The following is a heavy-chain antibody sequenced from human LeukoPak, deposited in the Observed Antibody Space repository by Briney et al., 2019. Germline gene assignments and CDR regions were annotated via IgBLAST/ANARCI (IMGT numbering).Heavy chain of an antibody. J-gene: IGHJ6*02. V-gene: IGHV3-23*01. Sequence: GGSLRLSCAVSGITLSNYGMSWVRQAPGKGLEWVAGISDSGGSTNYADSVKGRFTISRDNPKNTLYLQMNSLRAEDTAVYYCAKSLQTDYYYYYGMDVWGQGTTVTVSS. CDR2: ISDSGGST. CDR1: GITLSNYG. D-gene: IGHD1-1*01. CDR3: AKSLQTDYYYYYGMDV.